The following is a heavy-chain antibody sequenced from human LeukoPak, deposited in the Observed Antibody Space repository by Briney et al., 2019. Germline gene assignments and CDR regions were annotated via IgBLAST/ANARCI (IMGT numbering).Heavy chain of an antibody. D-gene: IGHD2-2*02. V-gene: IGHV1-69*13. CDR1: GYTFTSYA. CDR2: IIPIFGTA. J-gene: IGHJ3*02. CDR3: ARGHLAAIGDHDAFDI. Sequence: GASVKVSCKASGYTFTSYAISWVRQAPGQGLEWMGGIIPIFGTANYAQRFQGRVTITVDESTSTAYMELSSLRSEDTAVYYCARGHLAAIGDHDAFDIWGQGTMVTVSS.